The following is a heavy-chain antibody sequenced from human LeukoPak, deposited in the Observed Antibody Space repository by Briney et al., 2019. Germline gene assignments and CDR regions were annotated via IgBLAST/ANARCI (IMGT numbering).Heavy chain of an antibody. D-gene: IGHD5/OR15-5a*01. J-gene: IGHJ3*02. CDR2: IYYSGST. V-gene: IGHV4-31*11. CDR3: ARVYDSFGAFDI. Sequence: SQTLSLTCAVSGGSISSGGYSWSWIRQPPGKGLEWIGYIYYSGSTYYKPSLKSRVTISVDTSKNQFSLQLRSVTAADTAVYYCARVYDSFGAFDIWGQGTMVTVSS. CDR1: GGSISSGGYS.